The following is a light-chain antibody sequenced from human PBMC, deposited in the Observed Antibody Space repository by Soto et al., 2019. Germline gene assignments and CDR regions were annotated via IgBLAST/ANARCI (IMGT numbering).Light chain of an antibody. CDR1: SSGVGGYNY. Sequence: QSALTQPASVSGSPGQSITISCTGTSSGVGGYNYVSWYQQHPGKAPKLMIYDVSNRPSGVSNRFSGSKSGNTASLTISGLLAEDEADYYCSSYRAGSTPYVFGSGTKVTAL. V-gene: IGLV2-14*01. J-gene: IGLJ1*01. CDR2: DVS. CDR3: SSYRAGSTPYV.